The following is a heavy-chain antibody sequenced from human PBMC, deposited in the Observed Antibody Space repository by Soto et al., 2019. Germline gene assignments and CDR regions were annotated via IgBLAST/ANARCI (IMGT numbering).Heavy chain of an antibody. CDR2: IYYSGST. D-gene: IGHD3-22*01. CDR1: GGSISRGAYY. CDR3: AIYDSSGSRGFQH. Sequence: AAETLSLTCTVSGGSISRGAYYWSWIRQHPGKGLEWIGYIYYSGSTYYNPSLKSRVTISVDTSKNQFSLKLSSVTAADTAVYYCAIYDSSGSRGFQHWGQGTLVTVSS. J-gene: IGHJ1*01. V-gene: IGHV4-31*03.